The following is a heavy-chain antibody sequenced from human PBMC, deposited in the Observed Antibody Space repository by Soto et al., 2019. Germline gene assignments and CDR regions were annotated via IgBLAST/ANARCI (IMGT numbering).Heavy chain of an antibody. V-gene: IGHV3-21*01. CDR1: GFTFSSYS. Sequence: EVQLVESGGGLVKPGGSLRLSCAASGFTFSSYSMNWVRQAPGKGLEWVSSISSSSSYIYYADSVKGRFTISRDNAKNSLDLQMNSLRAEDTAVYYCARGGSDSFDYWGQGTLVTVSS. D-gene: IGHD5-12*01. CDR2: ISSSSSYI. CDR3: ARGGSDSFDY. J-gene: IGHJ4*02.